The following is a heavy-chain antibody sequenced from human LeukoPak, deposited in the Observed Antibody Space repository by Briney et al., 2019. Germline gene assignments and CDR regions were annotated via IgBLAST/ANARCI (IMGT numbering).Heavy chain of an antibody. CDR3: ARDVEMATEVFDY. J-gene: IGHJ4*02. V-gene: IGHV1-8*01. CDR1: GYTFTSYD. D-gene: IGHD5-24*01. CDR2: MNPNSGNT. Sequence: ASVKVSCKASGYTFTSYDINWVRQATGQGLEWMGWMNPNSGNTGYAQKFQGRVTMTRNTSISTAYMELSSLRSEDTAVYYCARDVEMATEVFDYWCQGTLVTVSS.